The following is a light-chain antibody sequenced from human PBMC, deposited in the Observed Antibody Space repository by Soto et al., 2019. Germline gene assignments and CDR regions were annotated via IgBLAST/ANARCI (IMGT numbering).Light chain of an antibody. CDR2: DVN. J-gene: IGLJ7*01. V-gene: IGLV2-11*01. CDR3: SSYAGIYTLV. CDR1: SSDVGAYNF. Sequence: QSALTQPRSASGSPGQSVTISCTGTSSDVGAYNFVSWYQQHPGKAPKLMICDVNKRPSGVPDRFSGSKSGNTASLTISGLQAEDEADYYCSSYAGIYTLVFGGGTQLTVL.